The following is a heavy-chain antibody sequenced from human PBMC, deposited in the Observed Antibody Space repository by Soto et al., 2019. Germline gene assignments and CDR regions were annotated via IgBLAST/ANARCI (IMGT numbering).Heavy chain of an antibody. J-gene: IGHJ6*03. D-gene: IGHD4-17*01. CDR1: GGSISSSSYY. CDR3: ARDGTDYGDYYYYYYMDV. CDR2: IYYSGST. V-gene: IGHV4-39*02. Sequence: SETLSLTCTVSGGSISSSSYYWGWIRQPPGKGLEWIGSIYYSGSTYYNPSLKSRVTISVDTSKNQFSLKLSSVTAADTAVYYCARDGTDYGDYYYYYYMDVWGKGTTVTVSS.